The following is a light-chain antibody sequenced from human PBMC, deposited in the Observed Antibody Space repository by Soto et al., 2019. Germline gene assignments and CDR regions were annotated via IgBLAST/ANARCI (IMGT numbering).Light chain of an antibody. CDR1: QSVTSNY. CDR3: QQYGSSPFT. V-gene: IGKV3-20*01. J-gene: IGKJ5*01. Sequence: IVFTQSPSTVSLSPGERAPLSCRASQSVTSNYLAWYQQKPGQAPGLLIYDTSTRASGVPDRFSGSGSGTEFTLTISRLEPEDFAVYYCQQYGSSPFTFGQGTRLEI. CDR2: DTS.